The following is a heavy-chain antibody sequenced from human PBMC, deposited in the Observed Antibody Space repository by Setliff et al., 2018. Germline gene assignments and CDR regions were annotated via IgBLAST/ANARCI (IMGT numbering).Heavy chain of an antibody. V-gene: IGHV1-18*01. CDR3: ARADYSSSLHYFDC. Sequence: PRASVKVSCKTSGYPFTNYGLSWVRQAPGQGLEWMGWISGHNGDTKLAQNFQGRVTVTTDTFTNTGYMELRSLRSDDTAFYYCARADYSSSLHYFDCWGQGTLVTVSS. CDR1: GYPFTNYG. J-gene: IGHJ4*02. CDR2: ISGHNGDT. D-gene: IGHD6-13*01.